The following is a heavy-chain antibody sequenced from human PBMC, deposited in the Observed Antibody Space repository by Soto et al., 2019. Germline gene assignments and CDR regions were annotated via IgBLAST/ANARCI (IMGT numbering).Heavy chain of an antibody. Sequence: GGSLRLSCAASGFTFSSYALTWVRQAPGKGLEWVSAISNNGGSTYYADSVKGRFTVSRDNSKNTLYLQMNSLRAEDTAVYYCAKAYIAGPTGWFDPWGQGTLVTVSS. V-gene: IGHV3-23*01. D-gene: IGHD6-13*01. CDR2: ISNNGGST. CDR1: GFTFSSYA. J-gene: IGHJ5*02. CDR3: AKAYIAGPTGWFDP.